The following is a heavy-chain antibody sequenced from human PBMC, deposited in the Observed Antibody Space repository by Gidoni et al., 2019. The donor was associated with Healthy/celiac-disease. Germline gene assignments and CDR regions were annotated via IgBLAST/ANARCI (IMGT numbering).Heavy chain of an antibody. CDR2: IYYSGST. Sequence: QLQLQESGPGLVPPSETLSLTCTVAAGSISSSSYSGGWIRQPPVKGLGWIGSIYYSGSTYYNPSLKSRVTISVDTSKNQFSLKLSSVTAADTAVYYCAREVNTAMVWGPFDYWGQGTLVTVSS. CDR1: AGSISSSSYS. D-gene: IGHD5-18*01. J-gene: IGHJ4*02. V-gene: IGHV4-39*07. CDR3: AREVNTAMVWGPFDY.